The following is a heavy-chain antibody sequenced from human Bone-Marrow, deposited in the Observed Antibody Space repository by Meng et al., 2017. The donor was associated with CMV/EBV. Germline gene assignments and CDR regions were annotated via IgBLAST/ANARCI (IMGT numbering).Heavy chain of an antibody. CDR3: AKDMSSGWYNYYYYGMDV. J-gene: IGHJ6*02. D-gene: IGHD6-19*01. V-gene: IGHV3-30*02. CDR1: GFIFSSYG. Sequence: GGSLRLSCAASGFIFSSYGMHWVRQAPGKGLEWVAFIRYDGSNKYYADSVKGRFTISRDNSKNTLYLQMNSLRAEDTAVYYCAKDMSSGWYNYYYYGMDVWGQGTTVTVSS. CDR2: IRYDGSNK.